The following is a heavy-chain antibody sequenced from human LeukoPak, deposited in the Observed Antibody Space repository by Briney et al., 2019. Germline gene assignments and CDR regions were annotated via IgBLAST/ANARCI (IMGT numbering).Heavy chain of an antibody. CDR2: ISWDGGST. V-gene: IGHV3-43D*04. D-gene: IGHD5-12*01. CDR1: GFTFDDYA. Sequence: PGGSLRLSCAASGFTFDDYAMHWVRQAPGKGLEWVSLISWDGGSTYYADSVKGRFTISRDNSKNSLYLQMNSLRAEDTALYYCAKDSGYDLYYYYMDVWGKGTTVTVSS. CDR3: AKDSGYDLYYYYMDV. J-gene: IGHJ6*03.